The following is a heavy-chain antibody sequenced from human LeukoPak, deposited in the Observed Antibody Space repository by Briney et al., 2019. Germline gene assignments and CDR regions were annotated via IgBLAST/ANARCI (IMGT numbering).Heavy chain of an antibody. V-gene: IGHV3-48*04. CDR3: ARARATRWYFDL. CDR1: GFTFSSYA. J-gene: IGHJ2*01. D-gene: IGHD2-15*01. CDR2: ISSGGSTI. Sequence: GGSLRLSCAASGFTFSSYAMHWVRQAPGKGLEWVSHISSGGSTIYDADSVKGRFTISRDNAKSSLYLQMDSLRAEDTAVYYCARARATRWYFDLWGRGTLVTVSS.